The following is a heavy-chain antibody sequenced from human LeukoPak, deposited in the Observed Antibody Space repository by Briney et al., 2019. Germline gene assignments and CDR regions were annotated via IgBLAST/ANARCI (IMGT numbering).Heavy chain of an antibody. J-gene: IGHJ4*02. Sequence: PGGSVRCTGAGSGFICSSSGMNWVGQAPGKGLEWVSYISSSGSPRYYADSVKGRFTISRDNAKNSLYLQMNSLRAEDTGVYYCARGIQWLEGSGQWGQRTVVTVSS. CDR2: ISSSGSPR. V-gene: IGHV3-48*03. CDR1: GFICSSSG. D-gene: IGHD3-3*01. CDR3: ARGIQWLEGSGQ.